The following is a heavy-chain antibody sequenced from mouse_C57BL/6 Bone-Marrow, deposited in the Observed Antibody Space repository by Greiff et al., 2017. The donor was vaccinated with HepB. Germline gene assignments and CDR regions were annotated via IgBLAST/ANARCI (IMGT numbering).Heavy chain of an antibody. V-gene: IGHV7-3*01. D-gene: IGHD2-4*01. CDR1: GFTFTDYY. J-gene: IGHJ2*01. CDR2: IRNKANGYTT. CDR3: ARYRAMITHFDY. Sequence: EVHLVESGGGLVQPGGSLSLSCAASGFTFTDYYMSWVRQPPGKALEWLGFIRNKANGYTTEYSASVKGRFTISRDNSQSILYLQMNALRAEDSATYYCARYRAMITHFDYWGQGTTLTVSS.